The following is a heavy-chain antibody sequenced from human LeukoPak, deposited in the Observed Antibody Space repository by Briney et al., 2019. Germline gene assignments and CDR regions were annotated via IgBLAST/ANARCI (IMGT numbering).Heavy chain of an antibody. CDR3: ARSSTRTARQTTVTGD. D-gene: IGHD4-17*01. Sequence: GGSLRLSCAASGFTFSSYAMHWVRQAPGKGLEWVAVISYDGSNKYYADSVKGRFTISRDNSKNTLYLQMNSLRAEDTAVYYCARSSTRTARQTTVTGDWGQGTLVTVSS. CDR2: ISYDGSNK. CDR1: GFTFSSYA. J-gene: IGHJ4*02. V-gene: IGHV3-30-3*01.